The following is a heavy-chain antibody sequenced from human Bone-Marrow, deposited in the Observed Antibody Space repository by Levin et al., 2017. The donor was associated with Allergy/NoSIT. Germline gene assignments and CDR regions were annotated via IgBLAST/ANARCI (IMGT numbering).Heavy chain of an antibody. D-gene: IGHD6-19*01. CDR1: GFIFSDYG. CDR2: ISTDGHDK. Sequence: GGSLRLSCATSGFIFSDYGMTWVRQSPGQGLEWVSAISTDGHDKFYPDSVKGRFTISRDNSRSTLYLQMNSLRAEDTAIYYCAKVTSAWFEDYWGQGTLVTVSS. V-gene: IGHV3-23*01. CDR3: AKVTSAWFEDY. J-gene: IGHJ4*02.